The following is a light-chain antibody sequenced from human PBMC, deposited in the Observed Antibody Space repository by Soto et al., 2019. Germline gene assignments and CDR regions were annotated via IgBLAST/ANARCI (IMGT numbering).Light chain of an antibody. CDR1: QGISSY. CDR3: QQFNSYPLMYT. CDR2: AAS. J-gene: IGKJ2*01. Sequence: DIQLTQSPSFLSASVGDRVTITCRASQGISSYLAWYQQKPGKAPKLLIYAASTLQSGVPSRFSGSGSGTEFTLTISSLQPEDFATYYCQQFNSYPLMYTFGQGTKLEIK. V-gene: IGKV1-9*01.